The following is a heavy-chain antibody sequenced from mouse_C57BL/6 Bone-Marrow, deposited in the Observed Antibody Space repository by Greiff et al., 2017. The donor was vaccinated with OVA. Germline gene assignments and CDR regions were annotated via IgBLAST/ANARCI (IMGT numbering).Heavy chain of an antibody. V-gene: IGHV1-20*01. Sequence: VQLQQSGPELVKPGDSVKISCKASGYSFTGYFMNWVMQSHGKSLEWIGRINPYNGDTFYNQKFKGKATLTVDKSSSTAHMELRSLTSEDSAVYYCARSKYSNSYAMDYWGQGTSVTVSS. J-gene: IGHJ4*01. CDR3: ARSKYSNSYAMDY. CDR1: GYSFTGYF. D-gene: IGHD2-5*01. CDR2: INPYNGDT.